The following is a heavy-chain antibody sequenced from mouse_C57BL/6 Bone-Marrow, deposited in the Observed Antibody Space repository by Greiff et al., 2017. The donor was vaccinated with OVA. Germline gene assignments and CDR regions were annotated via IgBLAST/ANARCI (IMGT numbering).Heavy chain of an antibody. Sequence: EVQGVESGPELVKPGASVKISCKASGYSFTGYYMNWVKQSPEKSLEWIGEINPSTGGTTYNQKFKAKATLTVDKSSSTAYMQLKSLTSEDSAVYYCARCYYGSSVLFDYWGQGTTLTVSS. CDR1: GYSFTGYY. J-gene: IGHJ2*01. CDR2: INPSTGGT. D-gene: IGHD1-1*01. CDR3: ARCYYGSSVLFDY. V-gene: IGHV1-42*01.